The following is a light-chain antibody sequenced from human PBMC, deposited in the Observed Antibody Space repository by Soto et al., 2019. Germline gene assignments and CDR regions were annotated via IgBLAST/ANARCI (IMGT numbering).Light chain of an antibody. Sequence: EIVLTQSPATLSLSPGERATLSCRASQSVIRYLAWYQQRPGQAPRLLIYDASSRATGIPARFSGSGSGTDFTLTISSLEPEDFAVYYCQHRYHWPWTFGQGTKVEIK. CDR1: QSVIRY. J-gene: IGKJ1*01. V-gene: IGKV3-11*01. CDR2: DAS. CDR3: QHRYHWPWT.